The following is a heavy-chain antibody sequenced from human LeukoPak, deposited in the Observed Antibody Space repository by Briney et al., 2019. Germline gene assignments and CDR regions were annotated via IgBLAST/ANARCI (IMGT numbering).Heavy chain of an antibody. CDR2: IYYSGST. D-gene: IGHD3-22*01. CDR1: GGSIGSYY. Sequence: SDTLSLTCTVSGGSIGSYYWSWIRQPPGKGLEWIGYIYYSGSTNYNPSLKSRVTISVDTSKNQFSLKLSSVTAADTAVYYCARASPYYDSSGYPTGAARFDYWGQGTLVTVSS. J-gene: IGHJ4*02. CDR3: ARASPYYDSSGYPTGAARFDY. V-gene: IGHV4-59*01.